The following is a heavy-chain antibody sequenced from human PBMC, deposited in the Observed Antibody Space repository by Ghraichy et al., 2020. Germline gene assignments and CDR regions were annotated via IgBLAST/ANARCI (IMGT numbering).Heavy chain of an antibody. J-gene: IGHJ5*02. CDR2: IKHSGTA. CDR3: ARKKWGSNSFDT. Sequence: SQTLSLTCAVYGESFTGYYWSWIRQPPGRGLEWIGEIKHSGTATYNPSLKSRLTTSVDTSKNQFSLKLSSVTTADTAVYYCARKKWGSNSFDTWGQETLVTVSS. D-gene: IGHD5-24*01. CDR1: GESFTGYY. V-gene: IGHV4-34*01.